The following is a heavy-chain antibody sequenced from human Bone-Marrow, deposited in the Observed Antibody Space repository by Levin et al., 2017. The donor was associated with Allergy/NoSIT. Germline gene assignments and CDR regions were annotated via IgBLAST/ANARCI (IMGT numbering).Heavy chain of an antibody. V-gene: IGHV3-9*01. CDR1: GFKFGDFA. CDR2: ISWDAFRT. D-gene: IGHD4-23*01. Sequence: GGSLRLSCKVSGFKFGDFAMHWVRQAPGRGLEWVSGISWDAFRTSYADSVKGRFTISRDNANNSLFLEMKSLRPEDTAVYYCATAMMWELVGGGGFDVWGQGTTVTVSA. CDR3: ATAMMWELVGGGGFDV. J-gene: IGHJ3*01.